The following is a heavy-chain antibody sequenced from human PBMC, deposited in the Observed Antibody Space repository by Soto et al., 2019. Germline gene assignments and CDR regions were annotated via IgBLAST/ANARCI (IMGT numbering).Heavy chain of an antibody. D-gene: IGHD3-9*01. J-gene: IGHJ5*02. CDR3: ASGGILIGYKNWFDP. CDR2: INHSGST. CDR1: GGSFSGYY. Sequence: QVQLQQWGAGLLKPSETLSLTCAVYGGSFSGYYWSWIRQPPGKGLEWIGEINHSGSTNYNPSLKSRVTISVDTSKNQFSLKLSSVTAADTAVYYCASGGILIGYKNWFDPWGQGTLVTVSS. V-gene: IGHV4-34*01.